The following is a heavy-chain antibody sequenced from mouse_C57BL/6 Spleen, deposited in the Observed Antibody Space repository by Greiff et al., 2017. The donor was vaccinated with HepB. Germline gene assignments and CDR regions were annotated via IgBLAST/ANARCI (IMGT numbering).Heavy chain of an antibody. CDR2: IYPGDGDT. CDR3: AREGDGYYPYYFDY. CDR1: GYAFSSYW. D-gene: IGHD2-3*01. Sequence: VQLQQSGAELVKPGASVKISCKASGYAFSSYWMNWVKQRPGKGLEWIGQIYPGDGDTNYNGTFKGKATLTADKSSSTAYMQLSSLTSEDSAVYFCAREGDGYYPYYFDYWGQGTTLTVSS. J-gene: IGHJ2*01. V-gene: IGHV1-80*01.